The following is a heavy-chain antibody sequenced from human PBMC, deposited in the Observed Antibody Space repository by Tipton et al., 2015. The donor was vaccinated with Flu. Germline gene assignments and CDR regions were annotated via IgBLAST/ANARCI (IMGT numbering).Heavy chain of an antibody. V-gene: IGHV1-46*01. CDR1: TYTFSRYY. J-gene: IGHJ4*02. D-gene: IGHD2-21*02. CDR3: ASMISWEGVTASPFAS. CDR2: INPSGGAT. Sequence: QLVQSGAEVKKPGASVRVSCKASTYTFSRYYIHWVRQAPGQGLEWMGIINPSGGATRNAQKFQDRLTMTRQSSTSTVYMELSSLRSDDAAVYYCASMISWEGVTASPFASWGQGTLVTVSS.